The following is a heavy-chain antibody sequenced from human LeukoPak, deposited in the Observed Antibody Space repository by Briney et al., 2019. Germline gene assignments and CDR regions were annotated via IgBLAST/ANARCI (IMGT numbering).Heavy chain of an antibody. V-gene: IGHV4-30-4*01. Sequence: SETLSLTCTVSGGSISSGDYYWSWIRQPPGKGLEWIGYIYYSGSTYYNPSLKSRVTISVDTSKNQFSLKLSSVTAADTAVYYCARSVSPGAGDFDYWGQGTLVTVSS. CDR2: IYYSGST. D-gene: IGHD1-26*01. CDR1: GGSISSGDYY. CDR3: ARSVSPGAGDFDY. J-gene: IGHJ4*02.